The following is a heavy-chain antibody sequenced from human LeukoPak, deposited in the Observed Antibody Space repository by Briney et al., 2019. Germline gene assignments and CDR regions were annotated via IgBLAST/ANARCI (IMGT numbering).Heavy chain of an antibody. CDR2: IYYSGST. D-gene: IGHD5-18*01. J-gene: IGHJ4*02. Sequence: SETLSLTCTVSGGSISSYYWSWIRQPPGKGLEWIGYIYYSGSTNYNPSLKSRVTISVDTSKNQFSLRLSSVTAADTAVYYCARYDTSMAYAYWGQGTLVTVSS. CDR1: GGSISSYY. V-gene: IGHV4-59*08. CDR3: ARYDTSMAYAY.